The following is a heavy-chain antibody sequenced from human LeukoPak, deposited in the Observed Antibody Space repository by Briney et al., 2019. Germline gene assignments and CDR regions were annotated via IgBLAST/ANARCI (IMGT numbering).Heavy chain of an antibody. Sequence: PSETLSLTCTASGGSISSSRYYWGWIRQPPGKGLEWIGTIYYSGSTYYNPSLKSRVTISVDTSKNLFSLKLSSVTAADTAVYYCARREDIVKVPAHAFDIWGQGTMVTVSS. CDR2: IYYSGST. V-gene: IGHV4-39*01. D-gene: IGHD2-2*01. J-gene: IGHJ3*02. CDR3: ARREDIVKVPAHAFDI. CDR1: GGSISSSRYY.